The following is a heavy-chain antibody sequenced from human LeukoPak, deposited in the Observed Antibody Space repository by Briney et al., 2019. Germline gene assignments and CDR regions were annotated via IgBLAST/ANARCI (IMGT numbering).Heavy chain of an antibody. CDR2: IYYSGST. J-gene: IGHJ6*03. Sequence: SETLSLTCTVSGGSISRYYWSWIRQPPGKGLEWIGYIYYSGSTNYNPSLKSRVTISVDTSKNQVSLKLRSVTAADTAVYYCARTTEGYAGGPGYSYYYYMDVWGKGTTVTISS. V-gene: IGHV4-59*01. D-gene: IGHD5-12*01. CDR1: GGSISRYY. CDR3: ARTTEGYAGGPGYSYYYYMDV.